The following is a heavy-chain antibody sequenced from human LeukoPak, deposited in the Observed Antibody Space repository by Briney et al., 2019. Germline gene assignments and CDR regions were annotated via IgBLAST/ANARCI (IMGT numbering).Heavy chain of an antibody. CDR3: ARETRVRWTDY. Sequence: GGSLRLSCAASGFTFSSYEMNWVRQAPGKGLEWVSYISSSGTIYYADSVKGRFTISRDNAKNSLYLQMNSLRAEDTAVYYCARETRVRWTDYWGQGILVTVSS. CDR1: GFTFSSYE. J-gene: IGHJ4*02. V-gene: IGHV3-48*03. D-gene: IGHD5-24*01. CDR2: ISSSGTI.